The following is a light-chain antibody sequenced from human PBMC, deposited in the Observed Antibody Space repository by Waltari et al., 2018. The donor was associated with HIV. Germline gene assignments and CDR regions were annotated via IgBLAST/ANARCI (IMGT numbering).Light chain of an antibody. V-gene: IGKV3-15*01. CDR3: QQYNTWPLS. CDR1: QSIYTN. J-gene: IGKJ4*01. CDR2: TAS. Sequence: IVMTQSPATLSVSPGERATLSCRASQSIYTNLAWYQQTPGQAPRLLIFTASTRATGIPARFRGSGSGTEFTLTISSLQSQDSAVYYCQQYNTWPLSFGGGTKVEIK.